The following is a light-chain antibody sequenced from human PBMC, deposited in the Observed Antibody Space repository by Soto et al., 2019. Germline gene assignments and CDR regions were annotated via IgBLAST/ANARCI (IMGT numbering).Light chain of an antibody. V-gene: IGKV3-15*01. CDR1: QSVSSN. CDR3: HQYNNWPVT. Sequence: KGMTQSPATLSVSPGERSSLSCRSSQSVSSNLAWYQQKPGQAPRLLIYGASNRATDIPGRFSGSGSGTEFTLTISSLQSEDFAVYYCHQYNNWPVTFGQGTKVDIK. J-gene: IGKJ1*01. CDR2: GAS.